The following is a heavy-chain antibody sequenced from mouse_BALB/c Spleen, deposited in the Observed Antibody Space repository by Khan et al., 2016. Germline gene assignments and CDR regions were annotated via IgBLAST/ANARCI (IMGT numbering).Heavy chain of an antibody. Sequence: QMQLEESGAELAKPGASVKMSCKASGYTFTSYWMHWVKQRPGQGLEWIGYINPSTGYTEYNQKFKDKATLTADKSSSTAYMQLSSLTSEDSAVXYCATSYYYGSSYYAMDYWGQGTSVTVSS. D-gene: IGHD1-1*01. J-gene: IGHJ4*01. V-gene: IGHV1-7*01. CDR2: INPSTGYT. CDR3: ATSYYYGSSYYAMDY. CDR1: GYTFTSYW.